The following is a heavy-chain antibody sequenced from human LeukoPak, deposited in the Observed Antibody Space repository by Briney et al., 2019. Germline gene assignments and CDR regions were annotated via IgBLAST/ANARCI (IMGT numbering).Heavy chain of an antibody. D-gene: IGHD4-17*01. CDR3: ARDEGVMTTVLSDAFDI. Sequence: QPGRSLRLSCAASGFTFSSYGMHWVRQAPGKGLEWVALIWYDGSKKFYTDSVKGRFAISRDNSKNTLYLQMNSLRAEDTAVYYCARDEGVMTTVLSDAFDIWGQGTMVTVSS. V-gene: IGHV3-33*01. CDR2: IWYDGSKK. CDR1: GFTFSSYG. J-gene: IGHJ3*02.